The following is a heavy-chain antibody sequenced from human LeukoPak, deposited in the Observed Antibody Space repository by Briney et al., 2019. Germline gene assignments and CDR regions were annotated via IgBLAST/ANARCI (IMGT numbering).Heavy chain of an antibody. J-gene: IGHJ6*03. D-gene: IGHD6-13*01. CDR3: DIARQQLGVFADYYYMDV. Sequence: SETLSLTCTVSIHSSKLYYWRCIRQPPGKGLEWIGYIYYSGSTNYNPPLKSRVTISADTSKNHSSLKLSSLTAAGAPGTRCDIARQQLGVFADYYYMDVWGKGTTVTVSS. CDR2: IYYSGST. CDR1: IHSSKLYY. V-gene: IGHV4-59*01.